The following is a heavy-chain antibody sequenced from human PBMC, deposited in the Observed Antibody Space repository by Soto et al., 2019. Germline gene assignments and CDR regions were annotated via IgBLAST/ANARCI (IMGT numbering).Heavy chain of an antibody. CDR3: ARDHYGDYGYGMDV. V-gene: IGHV4-30-2*01. D-gene: IGHD4-17*01. J-gene: IGHJ6*01. CDR1: GGSIRSGGYS. CDR2: IYHSGST. Sequence: QLQLQESGSGRVKPSQTLSLTCAVSGGSIRSGGYSWSWIRQPTGKGLERIGYIYHSGSTNYNPSIKRRVTISAERSKNQYSLHLSSVTAADKAVYYCARDHYGDYGYGMDVWGQRTTVTVSS.